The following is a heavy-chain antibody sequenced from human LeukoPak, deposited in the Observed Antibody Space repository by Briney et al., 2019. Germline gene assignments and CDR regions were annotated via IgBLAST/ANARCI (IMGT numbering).Heavy chain of an antibody. CDR3: AKAEPVIAIWFD. V-gene: IGHV3-21*04. CDR1: GFTFSSYS. J-gene: IGHJ4*02. Sequence: GGSLRLSCAASGFTFSSYSMNWVRQAPGKGLEWVSSITSRSSYTYYADSVKGRFTISRDNSKNTLYLQMNSLRAEDTAVYYCAKAEPVIAIWFDWGQGTLVTVSS. CDR2: ITSRSSYT. D-gene: IGHD3-10*01.